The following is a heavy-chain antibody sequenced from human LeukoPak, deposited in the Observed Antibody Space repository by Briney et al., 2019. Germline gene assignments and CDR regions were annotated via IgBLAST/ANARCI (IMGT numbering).Heavy chain of an antibody. CDR3: ARGRTTVTKRYYYYYYYMDV. Sequence: SETLSLTCAVYGGSFSGYYWSWIRQPPGRGLEWIGEINHSGSTNYNPSLKSRVTISVDTSKNQFSLKLSSVTAADTAVYYCARGRTTVTKRYYYYYYYMDVWGKGTTVTVSS. V-gene: IGHV4-34*01. D-gene: IGHD4-17*01. CDR1: GGSFSGYY. J-gene: IGHJ6*03. CDR2: INHSGST.